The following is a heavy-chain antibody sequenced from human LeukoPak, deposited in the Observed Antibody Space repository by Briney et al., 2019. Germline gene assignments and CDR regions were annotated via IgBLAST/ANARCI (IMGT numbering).Heavy chain of an antibody. V-gene: IGHV3-72*01. D-gene: IGHD6-19*01. CDR1: GFTFSDHY. Sequence: GGSLRLSCAASGFTFSDHYMDWVRQAPGKGLEWVGRTRNKANSYTTEYAASVKGRFTISRDDSKNSLYQQMNSLKTEDTAVYYCAREGSGWSGGFGAFDIWGQGTMVTVSS. CDR3: AREGSGWSGGFGAFDI. J-gene: IGHJ3*02. CDR2: TRNKANSYTT.